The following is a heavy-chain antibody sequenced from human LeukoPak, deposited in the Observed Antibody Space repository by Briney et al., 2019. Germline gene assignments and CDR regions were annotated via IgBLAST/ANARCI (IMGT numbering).Heavy chain of an antibody. CDR1: GGSLSSYY. CDR2: IYYSGST. Sequence: SETLSLTCTVSGGSLSSYYWSWIRQPPEKGLEWIGYIYYSGSTNYNPSLKSRVTISVDTSKNQFSLKLSSVTAADTAVYYCARRMVRGVIRIFDYWGQGTLVTVSS. CDR3: ARRMVRGVIRIFDY. V-gene: IGHV4-59*01. J-gene: IGHJ4*02. D-gene: IGHD3-10*01.